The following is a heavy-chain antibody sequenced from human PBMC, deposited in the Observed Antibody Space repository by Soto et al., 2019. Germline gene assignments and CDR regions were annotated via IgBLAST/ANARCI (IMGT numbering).Heavy chain of an antibody. V-gene: IGHV4-39*01. Sequence: SETLSLTCTVSGGSISSSSYYWGWIRQPPGKGLEWIGSIYYSGSTYYNPSLKSRVTISVDTSKNQFSLKLSSVTAADTAVYYCAGGYSSSWYHYWGQGTLVTVS. CDR3: AGGYSSSWYHY. J-gene: IGHJ4*02. CDR2: IYYSGST. CDR1: GGSISSSSYY. D-gene: IGHD6-13*01.